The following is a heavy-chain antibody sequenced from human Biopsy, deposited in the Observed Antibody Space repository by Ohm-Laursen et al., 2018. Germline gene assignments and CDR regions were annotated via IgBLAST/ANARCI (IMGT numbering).Heavy chain of an antibody. CDR3: ARADMVTTIVDY. CDR1: GDSISSYY. D-gene: IGHD5-12*01. CDR2: VYYTGST. Sequence: GTLSLTCTVSGDSISSYYWSWIRQPPGKGLEWIVHVYYTGSTDYNLSLKSRLSIAIDTSKNQFSVSLRSVTAADTAVYYCARADMVTTIVDYWGQGTLVTVSS. V-gene: IGHV4-59*12. J-gene: IGHJ4*02.